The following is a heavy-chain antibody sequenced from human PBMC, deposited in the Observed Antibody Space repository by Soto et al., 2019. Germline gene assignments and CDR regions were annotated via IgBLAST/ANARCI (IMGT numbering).Heavy chain of an antibody. J-gene: IGHJ4*02. CDR1: GGSFSGYY. V-gene: IGHV4-34*01. CDR2: INHSGST. Sequence: SETLSLTCAVYGGSFSGYYWTWIRQPPGTGLEWIGEINHSGSTNYNPSLKSRVTISVDTSKNQFSLKLTSVTAADTAVHYCAKKKITASFDYGGKEPLFT. D-gene: IGHD3-10*01. CDR3: AKKKITASFDY.